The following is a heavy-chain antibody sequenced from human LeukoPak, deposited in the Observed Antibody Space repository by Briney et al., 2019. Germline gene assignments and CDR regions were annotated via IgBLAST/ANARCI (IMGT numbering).Heavy chain of an antibody. Sequence: PSETLSLTCAVYGGSFSGYYWNWIRQPPGKGLEGIGSIYYTGSAYYNPSLKSRVTISVDTSKEQFSLKLSSVTAADTAVYYCARRNGASFDYWGQGTLVTVSS. CDR2: IYYTGSA. CDR3: ARRNGASFDY. V-gene: IGHV4-34*01. CDR1: GGSFSGYY. D-gene: IGHD2-8*01. J-gene: IGHJ4*02.